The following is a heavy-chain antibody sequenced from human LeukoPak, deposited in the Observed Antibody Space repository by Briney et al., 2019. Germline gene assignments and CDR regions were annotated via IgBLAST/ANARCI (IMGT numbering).Heavy chain of an antibody. Sequence: SETLSLTCTVSGGSISSSSYYWGWIRQPPGKGLEWIGSIYYSGSTYYNPSLKSRVTISVDTSKNQFSLKLSSVTAADTAVYYCARDLAMYYYDSSGYPWGQRTLVTVSS. CDR1: GGSISSSSYY. V-gene: IGHV4-39*07. D-gene: IGHD3-22*01. J-gene: IGHJ5*02. CDR2: IYYSGST. CDR3: ARDLAMYYYDSSGYP.